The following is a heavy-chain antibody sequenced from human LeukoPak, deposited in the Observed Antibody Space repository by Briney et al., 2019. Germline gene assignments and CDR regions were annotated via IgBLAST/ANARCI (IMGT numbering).Heavy chain of an antibody. CDR2: IKQDGSEK. V-gene: IGHV3-7*01. J-gene: IGHJ5*02. CDR1: GLTFSSYW. Sequence: GALRLSCAASGLTFSSYWMSWFRQAPGKGLEWVANIKQDGSEKYYVDSVKGRFTISRDNAKNSLYLQMNSLRAEDTAVYYCARDADIVVVVAAYNWFDPWGQGTLVTVSS. D-gene: IGHD2-15*01. CDR3: ARDADIVVVVAAYNWFDP.